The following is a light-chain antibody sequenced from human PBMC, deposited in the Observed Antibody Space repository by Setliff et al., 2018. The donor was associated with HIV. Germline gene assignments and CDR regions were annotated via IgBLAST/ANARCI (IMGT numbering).Light chain of an antibody. CDR3: SSYTSSSTFLV. Sequence: QSVLTQPASVSGSPGQSITISCTGTSSDVGSYNVVSWYQQHPGKAPKLMIYEVTKRPSGVPNRFSGSKSGDTASLTISGLQAEDEADYFCSSYTSSSTFLVFGGGTKVTVL. V-gene: IGLV2-14*02. CDR2: EVT. J-gene: IGLJ3*02. CDR1: SSDVGSYNV.